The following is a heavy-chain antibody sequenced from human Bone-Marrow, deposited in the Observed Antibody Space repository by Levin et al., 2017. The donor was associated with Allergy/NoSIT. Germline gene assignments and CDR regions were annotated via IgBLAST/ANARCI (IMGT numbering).Heavy chain of an antibody. V-gene: IGHV3-48*02. CDR1: GFTFSSYS. CDR2: ISSSSSTI. D-gene: IGHD6-13*01. CDR3: ARGGSSWYEGYYYYGMDV. Sequence: GESLKISCAASGFTFSSYSMNWVRQAPGKGLEWVSYISSSSSTIYYADSVKGRFTISRDNAKNSLYLQMNSLRDEDTAVYYCARGGSSWYEGYYYYGMDVWGQGTTVTVSS. J-gene: IGHJ6*02.